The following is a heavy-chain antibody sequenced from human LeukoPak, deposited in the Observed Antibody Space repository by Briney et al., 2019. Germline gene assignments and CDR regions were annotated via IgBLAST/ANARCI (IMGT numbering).Heavy chain of an antibody. CDR3: AKARGMTRDLFDY. V-gene: IGHV3-23*01. CDR2: ISGSGSST. J-gene: IGHJ4*02. Sequence: GGCLRLSCSASGFTFTTYAMSWVRQAPGKGLEWVSAISGSGSSTYYADSVKGRFTISRDNSKNTLYLQMNNLRAEDTAVYYCAKARGMTRDLFDYWGQGTLVTVSS. CDR1: GFTFTTYA. D-gene: IGHD4-11*01.